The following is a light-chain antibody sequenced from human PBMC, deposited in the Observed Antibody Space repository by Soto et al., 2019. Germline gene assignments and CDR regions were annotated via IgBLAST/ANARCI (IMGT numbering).Light chain of an antibody. V-gene: IGKV3-15*01. J-gene: IGKJ1*01. CDR2: GAS. Sequence: EIVMAQSPATLSVSPGGRATLSCRASQSVGSNLAWYQQRAGQAPRLLIHGASTRATGIPARFSGSGSGTEFTLTISSLQSEDFAVYYCHQYINWPPGTFGQGTKVEIK. CDR3: HQYINWPPGT. CDR1: QSVGSN.